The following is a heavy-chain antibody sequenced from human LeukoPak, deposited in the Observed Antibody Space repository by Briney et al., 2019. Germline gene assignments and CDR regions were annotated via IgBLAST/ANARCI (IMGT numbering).Heavy chain of an antibody. CDR1: GGSFSGYY. D-gene: IGHD3-3*02. CDR2: IYHTGST. CDR3: ARDISISWFYS. J-gene: IGHJ5*01. V-gene: IGHV4-34*01. Sequence: SETLSLTCAVYGGSFSGYYWSWIRQPPGKGLQWIGSIYHTGSTFYNPSLMSRVSISIDSSKNQFSLKLSSVTVADTALYYCARDISISWFYSWGQGTLVSVSS.